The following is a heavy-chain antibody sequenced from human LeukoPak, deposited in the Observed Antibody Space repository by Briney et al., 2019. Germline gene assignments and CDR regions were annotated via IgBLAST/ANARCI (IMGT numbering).Heavy chain of an antibody. CDR3: ARVGCSSTSCYPNWFDP. CDR2: INPNSGGT. CDR1: GYTFTDYY. V-gene: IGHV1-2*02. Sequence: ASVKVSCKASGYTFTDYYMHWVRQAPGQGLEWMGWINPNSGGTKYVQKFQGRVTMTRNTSISTAYMELSSLRSEDTAVYYCARVGCSSTSCYPNWFDPWGQGTLVTVSS. D-gene: IGHD2-2*01. J-gene: IGHJ5*02.